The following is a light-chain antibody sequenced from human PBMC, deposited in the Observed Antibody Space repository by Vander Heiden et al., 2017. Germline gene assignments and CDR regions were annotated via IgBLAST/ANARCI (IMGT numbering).Light chain of an antibody. J-gene: IGLJ2*01. V-gene: IGLV1-40*01. CDR2: GNS. CDR3: QSYDSSLSGSRV. CDR1: SSNIGAGYD. Sequence: QSVLTQPPSVSGAPGKRVTISCTGSSSNIGAGYDVHWYQQLPGTATKLLIYGNSNRPSGVPDRFSGSKSGTSASLAITGLQAEDEADYYCQSYDSSLSGSRVFGGGTKLTVL.